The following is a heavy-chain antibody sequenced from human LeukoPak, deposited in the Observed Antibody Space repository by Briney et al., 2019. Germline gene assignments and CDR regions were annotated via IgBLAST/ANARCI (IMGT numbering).Heavy chain of an antibody. D-gene: IGHD1-26*01. CDR1: GFTFSSYS. V-gene: IGHV3-21*01. J-gene: IGHJ3*02. CDR3: ARVGNGGELRPQPFDI. Sequence: GGSLRLSCAASGFTFSSYSMNWVRQAPGKGLEWVSSISSSSSYIYYADSVKGRFTISRDNAKNSLYLQMNSLRAEDTAVYYCARVGNGGELRPQPFDIWGQGTMVTVSS. CDR2: ISSSSSYI.